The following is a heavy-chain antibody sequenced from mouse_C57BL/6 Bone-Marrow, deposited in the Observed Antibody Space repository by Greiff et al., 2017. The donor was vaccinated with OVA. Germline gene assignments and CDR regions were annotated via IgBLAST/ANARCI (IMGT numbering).Heavy chain of an antibody. J-gene: IGHJ4*01. CDR1: GYTFTDYY. CDR3: ARGGHPGY. V-gene: IGHV1-26*01. CDR2: INPNNGGT. D-gene: IGHD3-1*01. Sequence: VQLQQSGPELVKPGASVKISCKASGYTFTDYYMNWVKQSHGKSLEWIGDINPNNGGTSYNQKFKGKATLTVDKSSSTAYMELRSLTSEDSAVYYCARGGHPGYWGQGTSVTVSS.